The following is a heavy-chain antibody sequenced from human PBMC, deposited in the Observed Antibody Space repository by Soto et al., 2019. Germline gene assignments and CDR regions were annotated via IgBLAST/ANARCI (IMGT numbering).Heavy chain of an antibody. Sequence: SETLSLTCTVSGGSFKSGSYSWSRIRQPPGKGLEWIGYVYHTGRTSYNPSLKSRVSISMDTSKNQFSLNLDSVTAADTAVYFCARDFAYFDSWGQGTMVTVYS. CDR2: VYHTGRT. J-gene: IGHJ4*02. CDR3: ARDFAYFDS. V-gene: IGHV4-61*01. CDR1: GGSFKSGSYS. D-gene: IGHD3-3*01.